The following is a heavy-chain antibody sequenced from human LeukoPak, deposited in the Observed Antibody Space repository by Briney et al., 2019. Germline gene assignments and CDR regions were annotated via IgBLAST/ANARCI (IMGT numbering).Heavy chain of an antibody. V-gene: IGHV1-46*01. Sequence: GASVKVSCKASGYTFTSYYMHWVRQAPGQGLEWMGIINPSGGSTSYAQKFQGRVTMTRDTSTSTVYMELSSLRSEDTAVYYCARDPTLRYCSAGRCPKRMDYWGHGPLVTVSS. J-gene: IGHJ4*01. CDR1: GYTFTSYY. CDR3: ARDPTLRYCSAGRCPKRMDY. D-gene: IGHD2-15*01. CDR2: INPSGGST.